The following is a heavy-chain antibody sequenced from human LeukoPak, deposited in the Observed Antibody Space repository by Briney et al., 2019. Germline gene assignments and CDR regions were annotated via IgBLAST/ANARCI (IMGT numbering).Heavy chain of an antibody. CDR2: ISSNGGST. CDR1: GFTFSSYA. Sequence: GGSLRLSCAASGFTFSSYAMHWVRQAPGKGLEYVSAISSNGGSTYYANSVKGRFTISRDNAKNSLYLQMNSLRAEDTAVYYCARGRDWGQGTLVTVSS. CDR3: ARGRD. V-gene: IGHV3-64*01. J-gene: IGHJ4*02.